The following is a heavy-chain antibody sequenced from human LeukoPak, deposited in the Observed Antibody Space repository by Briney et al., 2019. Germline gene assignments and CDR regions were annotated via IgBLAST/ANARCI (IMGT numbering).Heavy chain of an antibody. Sequence: GRSLRLSCAASGFAFSSYAMHWVRQAPGKGMEWVAVISYDGSNKYYADSVKGRFTISRDNSKNTLYLQMNSLRAEDTAVYYCARDSLGQLLKGGFDYWGQGTLITVSS. CDR1: GFAFSSYA. V-gene: IGHV3-30*04. CDR3: ARDSLGQLLKGGFDY. J-gene: IGHJ4*02. CDR2: ISYDGSNK. D-gene: IGHD2-2*01.